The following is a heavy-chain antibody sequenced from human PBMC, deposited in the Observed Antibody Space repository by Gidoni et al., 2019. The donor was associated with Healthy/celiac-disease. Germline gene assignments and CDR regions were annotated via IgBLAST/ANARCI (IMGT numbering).Heavy chain of an antibody. V-gene: IGHV3-21*01. CDR3: ARDQAYYDSSGYYPGGMDV. CDR1: GFTFSSYS. Sequence: EVQLGESGGGLVKPGGSLRLSCAASGFTFSSYSMNWVRQAPGKGLEWVSSISSSSSYIYYADSVKGRFTISRDNANNSLYLQMNSLRAEDTAVYYCARDQAYYDSSGYYPGGMDVWGQGTTVTVSS. J-gene: IGHJ6*02. CDR2: ISSSSSYI. D-gene: IGHD3-22*01.